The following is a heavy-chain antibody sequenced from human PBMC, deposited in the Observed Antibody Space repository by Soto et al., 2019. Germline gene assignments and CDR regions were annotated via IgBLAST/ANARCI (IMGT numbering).Heavy chain of an antibody. Sequence: EVQLVESGGGLVQPGGSLKLSCAASGFTFSGSAMHWVRQASGKGLEWVGRIRSKANSYATADAASVKGTFTISRDDSKNTAYLQMNSLKNEDTAVYYGTRLGPAMGVGYWGQASLVTV. CDR1: GFTFSGSA. CDR2: IRSKANSYAT. J-gene: IGHJ4*02. D-gene: IGHD5-18*01. CDR3: TRLGPAMGVGY. V-gene: IGHV3-73*01.